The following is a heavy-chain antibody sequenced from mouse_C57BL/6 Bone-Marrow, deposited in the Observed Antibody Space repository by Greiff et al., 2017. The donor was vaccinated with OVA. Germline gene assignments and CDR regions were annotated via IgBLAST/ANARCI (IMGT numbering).Heavy chain of an antibody. J-gene: IGHJ2*01. Sequence: EVKLQQSGAELVRPGASVKLSCTASGFTIKDDYMHWVKERPEQGLEWIGWIDPENGDTEYASKFQGKATITADTSSKTVYLHLSSLTSEDTAVYYCTTYRYWGQGTTLTVSS. CDR3: TTYRY. CDR1: GFTIKDDY. CDR2: IDPENGDT. V-gene: IGHV14-4*01.